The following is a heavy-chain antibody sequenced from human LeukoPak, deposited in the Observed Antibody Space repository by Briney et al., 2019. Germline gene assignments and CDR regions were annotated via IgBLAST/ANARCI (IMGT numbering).Heavy chain of an antibody. V-gene: IGHV3-23*01. D-gene: IGHD6-19*01. Sequence: GGSLRLSCAASGFIFSTYDMSWVRQAPGKGLEWVSGITGTGGSTYYADSVKGRFTVSRDTSKNTLYLQMNSLRAEDTAIYYCAKDHGTAVAGFYYWGQGTLVTVSS. J-gene: IGHJ4*02. CDR3: AKDHGTAVAGFYY. CDR2: ITGTGGST. CDR1: GFIFSTYD.